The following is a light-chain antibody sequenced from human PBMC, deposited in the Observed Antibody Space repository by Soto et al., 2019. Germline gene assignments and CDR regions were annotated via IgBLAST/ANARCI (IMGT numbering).Light chain of an antibody. V-gene: IGLV1-47*01. J-gene: IGLJ3*02. CDR2: RNN. CDR3: AAWDDSLSGLWV. CDR1: SSNIGSNY. Sequence: QSVLTQPPSASGTPVQRVTISCSGSSSNIGSNYVYWYQQLPGTAPKLLIYRNNQRPSGVPDRFSGSKSGTSASLAISGLRSEDEADYYCAAWDDSLSGLWVFGGGTKPTVL.